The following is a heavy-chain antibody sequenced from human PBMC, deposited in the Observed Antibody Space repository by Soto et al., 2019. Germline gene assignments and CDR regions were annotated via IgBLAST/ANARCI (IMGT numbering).Heavy chain of an antibody. CDR2: IYYSGGT. D-gene: IGHD3-10*01. V-gene: IGHV4-31*02. Sequence: TSETLSLTCTVSGGSISSGGYYWSWIRQHPGKGLEWIGYIYYSGGTYYNPSLKSRVTISVDTSKNQFSLKLSSVTAADTAVYYCARDQYYYGSGRFWFDPWGQGTLVTVSS. CDR3: ARDQYYYGSGRFWFDP. J-gene: IGHJ5*02. CDR1: GGSISSGGYY.